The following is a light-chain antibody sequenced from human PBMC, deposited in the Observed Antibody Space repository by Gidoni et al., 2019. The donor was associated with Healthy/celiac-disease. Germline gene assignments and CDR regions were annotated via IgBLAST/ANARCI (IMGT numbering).Light chain of an antibody. Sequence: YVLTQPPSVSVAPGQTARITRGGNNIGSKSVHWYQQKPGQAPVLVVYADSDRPSGIPERFSGSNSGNKATLTISRVEAGDEADYYCQVWDSSSDHVVFGGGTKLTVL. CDR3: QVWDSSSDHVV. CDR2: ADS. J-gene: IGLJ2*01. V-gene: IGLV3-21*02. CDR1: NIGSKS.